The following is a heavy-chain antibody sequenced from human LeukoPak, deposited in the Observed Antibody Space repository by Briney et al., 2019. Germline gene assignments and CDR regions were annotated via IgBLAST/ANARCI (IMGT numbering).Heavy chain of an antibody. Sequence: GGSLRLSCAASGFTFSSYSMNWVRQAPGKGLEWVSYISSSSSTIYYADSVKGRFTISRDNSKNTLYLQMNSLRAEDTAVYYCAKADNYLRPGYFDLWGRGTLVTVSS. CDR3: AKADNYLRPGYFDL. CDR1: GFTFSSYS. D-gene: IGHD3-10*01. V-gene: IGHV3-48*01. CDR2: ISSSSSTI. J-gene: IGHJ2*01.